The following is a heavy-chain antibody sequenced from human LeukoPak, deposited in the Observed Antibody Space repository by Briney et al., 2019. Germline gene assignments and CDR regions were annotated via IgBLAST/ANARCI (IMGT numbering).Heavy chain of an antibody. Sequence: SVKVSCKASGGTFSSYAISWVRQAPGQGLKWMGGIIPIFGIANYAQKFQGGVTITTDESASTAYMELSSLRSEDTAVYYCAREAWFGELSYFDYWGQGTLVTVSS. J-gene: IGHJ4*02. V-gene: IGHV1-69*05. D-gene: IGHD3-10*01. CDR3: AREAWFGELSYFDY. CDR2: IIPIFGIA. CDR1: GGTFSSYA.